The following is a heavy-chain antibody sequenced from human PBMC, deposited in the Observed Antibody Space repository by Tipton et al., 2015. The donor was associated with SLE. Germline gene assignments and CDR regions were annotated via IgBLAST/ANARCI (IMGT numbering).Heavy chain of an antibody. D-gene: IGHD2-2*01. CDR3: ASESVVPVVTSCYTGMVV. V-gene: IGHV1-46*01. CDR1: GYTFTSYY. J-gene: IGHJ6*02. Sequence: QLVQSGAEVKKPGASVKVSCKASGYTFTSYYMHWVRQAPGQGLEWMGVINPSGGSTTYAQKFQGRVTMTRDTSTSTVYMELSSLSSEDTAVYYCASESVVPVVTSCYTGMVVWGLGTTVTVSS. CDR2: INPSGGST.